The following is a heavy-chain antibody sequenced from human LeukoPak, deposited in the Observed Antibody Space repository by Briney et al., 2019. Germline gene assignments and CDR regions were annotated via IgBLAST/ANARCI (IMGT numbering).Heavy chain of an antibody. CDR3: ARARNSGSYWNDAFDI. D-gene: IGHD1-26*01. V-gene: IGHV1-2*02. CDR2: INPNSGGT. CDR1: GYTFTGYY. J-gene: IGHJ3*02. Sequence: GASVKVACKASGYTFTGYYMHWVRQAPGQGLEWMGWINPNSGGTNYAQKFQGRVTMTRDTSISTAYMELSRLRSDDTAVYYCARARNSGSYWNDAFDIWGQGTMVTVSS.